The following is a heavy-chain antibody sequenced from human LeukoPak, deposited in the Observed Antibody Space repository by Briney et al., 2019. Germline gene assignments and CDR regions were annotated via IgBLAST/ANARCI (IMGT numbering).Heavy chain of an antibody. J-gene: IGHJ5*02. CDR2: IYPGDSDT. CDR3: ARRYYGSGSYYNWFDP. CDR1: GYSFTSYW. D-gene: IGHD3-10*01. V-gene: IGHV5-51*01. Sequence: GESLKTSCKGSGYSFTSYWIGWVRQMPGKGLEWMGIIYPGDSDTRYSPSFQGQVTISADKSISTAYLQWSSLKASDTAMYYCARRYYGSGSYYNWFDPWGQGTLVTVSS.